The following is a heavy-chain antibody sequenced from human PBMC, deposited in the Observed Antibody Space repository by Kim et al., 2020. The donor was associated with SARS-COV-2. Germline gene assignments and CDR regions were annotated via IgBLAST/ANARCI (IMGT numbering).Heavy chain of an antibody. D-gene: IGHD6-13*01. J-gene: IGHJ3*02. CDR2: IIPIFGTA. V-gene: IGHV1-69*13. CDR1: GGTFSSYA. Sequence: SVKVSCKASGGTFSSYAISWVRQAPGQGLEWMGGIIPIFGTANYAQKFQGRVTITADESTSTAYMELSSLRSEDTAVYYCARALWYSSSWGDVFDIWGQGTMVTVSS. CDR3: ARALWYSSSWGDVFDI.